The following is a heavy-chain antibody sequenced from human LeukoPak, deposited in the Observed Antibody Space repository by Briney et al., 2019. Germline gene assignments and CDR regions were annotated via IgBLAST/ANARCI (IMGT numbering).Heavy chain of an antibody. CDR1: GGSISNNW. D-gene: IGHD5-12*01. CDR2: IYHNGST. Sequence: SETLSLTCAVSGGSISNNWWTWVRQPPGKGLEWIGEIYHNGSTNYNPSLKTRVTISVDTSKNQFSLKLSSVTAADTAMYYCARVSGYDWESFYDYWGQGSLVTVSS. J-gene: IGHJ4*02. V-gene: IGHV4-4*02. CDR3: ARVSGYDWESFYDY.